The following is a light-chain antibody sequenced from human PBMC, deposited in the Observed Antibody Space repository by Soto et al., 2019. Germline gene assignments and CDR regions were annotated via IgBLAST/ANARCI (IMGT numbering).Light chain of an antibody. CDR1: SSDVGGYNY. V-gene: IGLV2-14*01. J-gene: IGLJ2*01. CDR3: TSYTSSNTYVV. Sequence: QSALTQPASVSGSPGQSITISCTGTSSDVGGYNYVSWYQQHPGKAPKLLIYGVTNRPSGVSNRFSGSKSGNTASLTISGLQTKDEADYYCTSYTSSNTYVVLGGGTKLTVL. CDR2: GVT.